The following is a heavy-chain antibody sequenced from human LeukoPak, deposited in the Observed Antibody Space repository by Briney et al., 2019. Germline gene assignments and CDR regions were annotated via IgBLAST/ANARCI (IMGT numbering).Heavy chain of an antibody. CDR1: GFTFSDHY. Sequence: AGSLRLSCAASGFTFSDHYMDWVRQAPGKGLEWVGRIRDKGNSYTTEYAPSVKGRFTISRDDSKNSLYLQMNSLKTEDTAVYYCTRDRSGSYEGDFDYWGQGTLVTVSS. CDR3: TRDRSGSYEGDFDY. CDR2: IRDKGNSYTT. D-gene: IGHD1-26*01. V-gene: IGHV3-72*01. J-gene: IGHJ4*02.